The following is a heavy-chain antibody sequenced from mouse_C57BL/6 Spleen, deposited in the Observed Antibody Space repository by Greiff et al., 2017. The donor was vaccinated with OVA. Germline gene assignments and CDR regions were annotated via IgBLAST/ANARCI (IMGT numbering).Heavy chain of an antibody. V-gene: IGHV1-69*01. J-gene: IGHJ2*01. CDR3: ARRVYGSLDY. CDR1: GYTFTSYW. Sequence: VQLQQPGAELVMPGASVKLSCKASGYTFTSYWMHWVKQRPGQGLEWIGEIDPSDSYTNYNQKFKGKSTLTVDKSSSTAYMQLSSLTSEDSAVYYCARRVYGSLDYWGQGTTLTVSS. CDR2: IDPSDSYT. D-gene: IGHD1-1*01.